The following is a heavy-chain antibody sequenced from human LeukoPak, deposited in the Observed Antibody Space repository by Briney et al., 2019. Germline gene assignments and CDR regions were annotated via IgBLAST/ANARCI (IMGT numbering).Heavy chain of an antibody. CDR3: ALGDCSTTSCYVFDY. CDR2: IFNSGST. CDR1: GGYISSYY. V-gene: IGHV4-59*01. D-gene: IGHD2-2*01. J-gene: IGHJ4*02. Sequence: SETLSLTCTVSGGYISSYYWSWIRQPPGKGLEWIGYIFNSGSTNYNPSLKSRVTISVDTSKSQFSLKLSSVTAADTAVYFCALGDCSTTSCYVFDYWGQGTLVTASS.